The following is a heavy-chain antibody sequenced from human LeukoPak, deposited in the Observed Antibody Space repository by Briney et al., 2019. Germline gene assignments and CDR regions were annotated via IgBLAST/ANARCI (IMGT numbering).Heavy chain of an antibody. CDR1: GGSISSGDNY. Sequence: SETLSLTCTVSGGSISSGDNYWSWIRQPPGKGLEWIGYIYYSGSTYYNPSLKSRVTISVDRSKNQFSLKLSSVTAADLAVYYCARYHSSGFYYFDYWGQGTLVTVSS. CDR2: IYYSGST. J-gene: IGHJ4*02. D-gene: IGHD6-19*01. CDR3: ARYHSSGFYYFDY. V-gene: IGHV4-30-4*01.